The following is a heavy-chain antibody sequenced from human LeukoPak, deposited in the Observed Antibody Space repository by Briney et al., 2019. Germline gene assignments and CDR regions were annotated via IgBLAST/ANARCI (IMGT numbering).Heavy chain of an antibody. Sequence: GASVKVSCKASGYTFTSYGISWVRQAPGQGLEWMGWISAYNGNTNYAQKLQGRVTTTTDTSTSTAYMELRSLRSDDTAVYYCACYDSSGYSYVYWGQGTLVTVSS. CDR1: GYTFTSYG. CDR2: ISAYNGNT. CDR3: ACYDSSGYSYVY. J-gene: IGHJ4*02. V-gene: IGHV1-18*01. D-gene: IGHD3-22*01.